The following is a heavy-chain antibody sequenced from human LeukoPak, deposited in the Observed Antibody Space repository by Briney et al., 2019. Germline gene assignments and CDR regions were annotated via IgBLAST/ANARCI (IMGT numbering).Heavy chain of an antibody. J-gene: IGHJ4*02. Sequence: GGSLRLSCAASGFTFSSYAMSWVRQAPGKGLEWVSAISGSGGSTYYADSVKGRFTISRDNSKNTLYLQMNSQRAEDTAVYYCAKAPYRDTIQLWYLFDYWGQGTLVTVSS. CDR2: ISGSGGST. V-gene: IGHV3-23*01. CDR3: AKAPYRDTIQLWYLFDY. D-gene: IGHD5-18*01. CDR1: GFTFSSYA.